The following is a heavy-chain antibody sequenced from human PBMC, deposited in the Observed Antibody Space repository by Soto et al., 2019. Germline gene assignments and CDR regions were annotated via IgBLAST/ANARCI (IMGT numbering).Heavy chain of an antibody. V-gene: IGHV3-30*18. CDR2: ISYDGSNK. CDR3: AKDQTTVTRGGYYYYGMDV. D-gene: IGHD4-17*01. CDR1: GFTFSSYG. J-gene: IGHJ6*02. Sequence: GGSLRLSCAASGFTFSSYGMHWVRQAPGKGLEWVAVISYDGSNKYYADSVKGRFTISRDNSKNTLYLQMNSLRAEDTAVYYCAKDQTTVTRGGYYYYGMDVWGQGTTVTVS.